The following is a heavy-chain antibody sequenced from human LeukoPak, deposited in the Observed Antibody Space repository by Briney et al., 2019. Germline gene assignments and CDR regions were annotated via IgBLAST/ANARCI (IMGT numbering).Heavy chain of an antibody. J-gene: IGHJ4*02. Sequence: ASVKVSCKASGYTFTDYYMHWVRQAPGQGLEWMGWINPNSGGTNYAQKFQGRVTMTRDTSISTAYMELSRLRSDDTAVYYCARGGWYSSSSSFDYWGQGTLVTVSS. CDR3: ARGGWYSSSSSFDY. D-gene: IGHD6-6*01. CDR1: GYTFTDYY. V-gene: IGHV1-2*02. CDR2: INPNSGGT.